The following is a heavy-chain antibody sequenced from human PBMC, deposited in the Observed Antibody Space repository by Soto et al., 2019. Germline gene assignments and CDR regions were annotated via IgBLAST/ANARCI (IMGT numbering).Heavy chain of an antibody. Sequence: QVQLVESGGGVVQPGRSLRLSCAASGFTFSSYGMHWVRQAPGKGLEWVAVISYDGSNKYYADSVKGRFTISRDNSKNTLYLHVNSLRAEDTAVYYCANGRGKVYSSPEFDYWGQGTLVTVSS. J-gene: IGHJ4*02. V-gene: IGHV3-30*18. CDR2: ISYDGSNK. CDR3: ANGRGKVYSSPEFDY. D-gene: IGHD6-13*01. CDR1: GFTFSSYG.